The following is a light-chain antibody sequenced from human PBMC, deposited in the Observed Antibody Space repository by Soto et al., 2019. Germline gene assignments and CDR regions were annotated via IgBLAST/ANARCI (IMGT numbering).Light chain of an antibody. CDR2: DAS. Sequence: EIVLSQSPATLSLSPGERATLSCRASQSVISYLAWFQQKPGQAHRLLIYDASNRATGIPARFSGSGSGSDFTLTISRLEPADFAAYYNQQRRNCTRRITSCQGTRLAIK. J-gene: IGKJ5*01. CDR3: QQRRNCTRRIT. CDR1: QSVISY. V-gene: IGKV3-11*01.